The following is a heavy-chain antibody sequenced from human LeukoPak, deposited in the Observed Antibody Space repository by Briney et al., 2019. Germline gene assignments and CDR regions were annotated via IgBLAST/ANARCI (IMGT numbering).Heavy chain of an antibody. CDR2: IWYDGSNK. V-gene: IGHV3-33*01. CDR3: ARDLEPAPNYGPPISTI. D-gene: IGHD1-1*01. Sequence: LAGGSLRLSCAASGFTFSSYGMHWVRQAPGKGLEWVAVIWYDGSNKYYADSVKGRFTISRDNSKNTLYLQMNSLRAEDTAVYYCARDLEPAPNYGPPISTIWGQGTMVTVSS. CDR1: GFTFSSYG. J-gene: IGHJ3*02.